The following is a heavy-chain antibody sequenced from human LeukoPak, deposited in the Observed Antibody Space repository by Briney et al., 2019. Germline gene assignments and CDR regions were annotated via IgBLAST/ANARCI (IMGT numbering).Heavy chain of an antibody. Sequence: NPGGSLRLSCAASGFTFSSYSMNWVRQAPGKGLEWVSSISSSSSYIYYADSVKGRFTISRDNSKNTLYLQMNSLRAEDTAVYYCAKDMEAYCSGDCYPPFDYWGQGTLVTVSS. J-gene: IGHJ4*02. V-gene: IGHV3-21*01. D-gene: IGHD2-21*02. CDR1: GFTFSSYS. CDR2: ISSSSSYI. CDR3: AKDMEAYCSGDCYPPFDY.